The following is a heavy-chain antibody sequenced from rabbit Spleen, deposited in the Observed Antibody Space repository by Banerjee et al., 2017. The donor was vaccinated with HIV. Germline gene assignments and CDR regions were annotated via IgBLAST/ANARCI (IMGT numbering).Heavy chain of an antibody. CDR3: ARDLVAVIGWNFNL. CDR2: INVATGKP. J-gene: IGHJ4*01. D-gene: IGHD1-1*01. V-gene: IGHV1S45*01. Sequence: QEQLVESGGGLVQPEGSLTLTCKASGLDFSSSYWICWVRQAPGKGLEWIACINVATGKPVYATWAKGRFTISRTSSTTVTLRMTSLTAADTATYFCARDLVAVIGWNFNLWGPGTLVTVS. CDR1: GLDFSSSYW.